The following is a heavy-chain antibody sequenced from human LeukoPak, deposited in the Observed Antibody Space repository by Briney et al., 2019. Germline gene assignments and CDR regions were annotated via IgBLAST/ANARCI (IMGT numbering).Heavy chain of an antibody. CDR1: GFTFSSYW. V-gene: IGHV3-74*01. CDR3: AKAQTSYSSSSPVDY. J-gene: IGHJ4*02. CDR2: INSDGSST. Sequence: GGSLRLSCAASGFTFSSYWMHWVRQAPGKGLVWVSRINSDGSSTSYADSVKGRFTISRDNAKNTLYLQMNSLRAEDMALYYCAKAQTSYSSSSPVDYWGQGTLVTVSS. D-gene: IGHD6-13*01.